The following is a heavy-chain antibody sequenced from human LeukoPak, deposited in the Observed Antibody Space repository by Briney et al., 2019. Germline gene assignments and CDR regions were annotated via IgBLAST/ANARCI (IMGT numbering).Heavy chain of an antibody. CDR3: ARDRRYCSGSTCYSGIDF. V-gene: IGHV3-53*01. CDR2: IYSGGST. D-gene: IGHD2-15*01. J-gene: IGHJ4*02. CDR1: GFTVTSNY. Sequence: GGSLRLSCAVSGFTVTSNYMTWVRQAPGKRLEWVSVIYSGGSTYYADSVKGRFTISRDNSKNTVYLQMKTLRAEDTAVYYCARDRRYCSGSTCYSGIDFWGQGTLVSVSS.